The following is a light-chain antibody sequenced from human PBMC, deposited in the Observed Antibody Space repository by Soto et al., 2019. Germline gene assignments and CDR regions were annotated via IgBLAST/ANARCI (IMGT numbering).Light chain of an antibody. CDR3: CSYAGSSTQV. CDR1: SSYVGSYNL. J-gene: IGLJ1*01. Sequence: HAGPECRSRWQSYHITYTGNSSYVGSYNLVSWYQQHPGKAPKLMIYEVGKRPSGVSNRFSGSKSGNTASLTISGLQAEDEADYYCCSYAGSSTQVFGTGTKVTVL. CDR2: EVG. V-gene: IGLV2-23*02.